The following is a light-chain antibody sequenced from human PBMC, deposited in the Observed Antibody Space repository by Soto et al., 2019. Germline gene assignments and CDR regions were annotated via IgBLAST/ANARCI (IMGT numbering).Light chain of an antibody. V-gene: IGLV2-14*01. J-gene: IGLJ1*01. CDR1: GRDIGAYDY. Sequence: QSALTQPASVSGSPGQSITISCTGSGRDIGAYDYVSWYQQHPSKAPKLLIYGVNNRPSGVSYRFSASKSAFTASLTISGLQAEDEAHYYCSSYTTSYFYVFGPGTKVTVL. CDR2: GVN. CDR3: SSYTTSYFYV.